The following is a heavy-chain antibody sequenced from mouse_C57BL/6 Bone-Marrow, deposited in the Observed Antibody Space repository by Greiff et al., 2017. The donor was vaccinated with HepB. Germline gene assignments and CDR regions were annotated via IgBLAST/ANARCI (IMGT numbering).Heavy chain of an antibody. Sequence: VQLQQSGPELVKPGASVKISCKASGYAFSSSWMNWVKQRPGKGLEWIGRIYPGDGDTNYNGKFKGKATLTADKSSSTAYMQLSSLTSEDSAVYFCARPLYGSSCYYYAMDYWGQGTSVTVSS. CDR2: IYPGDGDT. D-gene: IGHD1-1*01. V-gene: IGHV1-82*01. CDR3: ARPLYGSSCYYYAMDY. CDR1: GYAFSSSW. J-gene: IGHJ4*01.